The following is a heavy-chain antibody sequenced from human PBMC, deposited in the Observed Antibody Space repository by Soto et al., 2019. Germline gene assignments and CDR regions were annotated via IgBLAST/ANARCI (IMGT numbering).Heavy chain of an antibody. CDR3: AGGGVRGVITRTRDYYGMDV. J-gene: IGHJ6*02. D-gene: IGHD3-10*01. V-gene: IGHV5-51*01. CDR1: GYSFTSHW. CDR2: IYPGDSDT. Sequence: GESLKISCKGSGYSFTSHWIAWVRQMPGKGLEWMGIIYPGDSDTRYSPSFQGQVTISADKSISTAYLQWSSLKASDTAMYYCAGGGVRGVITRTRDYYGMDVWGQGTTVTVSS.